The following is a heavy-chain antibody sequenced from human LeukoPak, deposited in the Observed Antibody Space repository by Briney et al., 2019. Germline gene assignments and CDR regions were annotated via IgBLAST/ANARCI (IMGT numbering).Heavy chain of an antibody. J-gene: IGHJ4*02. CDR2: FVLDDGET. V-gene: IGHV1-24*01. CDR1: GYTLTELS. D-gene: IGHD1-26*01. Sequence: ASVKVSRMVSGYTLTELSMHSVRQAPAKGHEWMGDFVLDDGETNYAQKLQGGVTLHEDTSSDTHYMVLSGLCAEDTDGCVFARVGGSYFRSGPRGDYYFDYWGQGTLVTVSS. CDR3: ARVGGSYFRSGPRGDYYFDY.